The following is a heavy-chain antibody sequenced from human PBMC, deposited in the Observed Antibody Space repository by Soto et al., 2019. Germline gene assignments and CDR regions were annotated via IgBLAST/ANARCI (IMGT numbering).Heavy chain of an antibody. CDR1: GFTLSAYW. CDR2: ISSSGSTI. Sequence: SLRLSCAASGFTLSAYWMHWVRQGPGKGPVWVARISSSGSTIDYADSVKGRFIISRDSAKNTLFLQMSGLRYEDTAVYYFARKSCSGGSCSPDPWGRGSLVTVSS. V-gene: IGHV3-74*01. J-gene: IGHJ5*01. CDR3: ARKSCSGGSCSPDP. D-gene: IGHD2-15*01.